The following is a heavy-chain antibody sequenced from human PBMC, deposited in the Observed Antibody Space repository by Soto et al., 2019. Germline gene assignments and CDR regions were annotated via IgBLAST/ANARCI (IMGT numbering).Heavy chain of an antibody. J-gene: IGHJ4*02. V-gene: IGHV1-18*01. CDR2: ISAYNGNT. CDR1: GYTFTSYG. D-gene: IGHD2-8*01. CDR3: ARVDEGYCTNGVCYKFDY. Sequence: ASVKVSCKASGYTFTSYGISWVRQAPGQGLEWMGWISAYNGNTNYAQKLQGRVTMTTDTSTSTAYMELRSLRSDDTAVYYCARVDEGYCTNGVCYKFDYWGQGTLVTVSS.